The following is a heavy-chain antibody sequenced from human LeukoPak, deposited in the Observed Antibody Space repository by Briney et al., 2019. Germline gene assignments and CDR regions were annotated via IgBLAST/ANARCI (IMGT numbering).Heavy chain of an antibody. J-gene: IGHJ3*02. CDR3: ARPYSSGWYGAFDI. CDR2: LYTNGSP. V-gene: IGHV4-4*09. D-gene: IGHD6-19*01. CDR1: GGSISSYY. Sequence: SDTLSLTCTVSGGSISSYYWSWIRQPPGKGLEWIGFLYTNGSPNYNPSLKSRVTISEDTSKNQISLKLTSVTAADTAVCYCARPYSSGWYGAFDIWGQGTKVTVSS.